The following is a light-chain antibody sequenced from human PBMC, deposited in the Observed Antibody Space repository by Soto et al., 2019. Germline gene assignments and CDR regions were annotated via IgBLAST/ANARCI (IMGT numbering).Light chain of an antibody. Sequence: IQLTQSPSSLSASVGDRGTITCRASQGITSYLAWYQQRPGKAARLLIYSASALQSGVPSRFSGSGYGTDFSLTISSLQPEDSATYYCQQLKSYPLTFGGGTKVDIK. CDR2: SAS. V-gene: IGKV1-9*01. J-gene: IGKJ4*01. CDR1: QGITSY. CDR3: QQLKSYPLT.